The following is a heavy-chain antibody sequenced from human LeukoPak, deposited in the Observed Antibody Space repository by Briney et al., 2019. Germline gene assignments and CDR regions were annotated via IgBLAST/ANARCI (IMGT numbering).Heavy chain of an antibody. D-gene: IGHD3/OR15-3a*01. CDR3: ARVSVGPDFDY. V-gene: IGHV3-64*01. Sequence: PGGSLRLSCAASGFSFITYAMHWVRQAPGKGLEYVSVFSSNGGSTYYANSVKGRFTISRDNSKNTLYLQMGSLRAEDMAVYYCARVSVGPDFDYWGQGTLVTVSS. CDR1: GFSFITYA. J-gene: IGHJ4*02. CDR2: FSSNGGST.